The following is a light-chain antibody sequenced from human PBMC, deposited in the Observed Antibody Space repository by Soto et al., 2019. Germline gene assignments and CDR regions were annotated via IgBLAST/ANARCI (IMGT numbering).Light chain of an antibody. J-gene: IGKJ2*01. CDR1: QSITNY. V-gene: IGKV1-39*01. CDR3: HQSYLAPKT. Sequence: DIQMTQSPSSLSASVGDRVTITCRASQSITNYLNWYQQKPGKAPNLLIYAASSLQSGVPSRFSGSGSGTDFTLTISGLQIEDFATYYCHQSYLAPKTFGQGTKLEIK. CDR2: AAS.